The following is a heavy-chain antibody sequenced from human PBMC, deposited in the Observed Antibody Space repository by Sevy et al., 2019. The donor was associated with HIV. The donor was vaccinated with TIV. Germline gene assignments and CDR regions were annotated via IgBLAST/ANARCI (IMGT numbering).Heavy chain of an antibody. CDR1: GGTFSSYA. CDR3: ARDNTSAQYCTNGVCYPYYYYYGMDV. J-gene: IGHJ6*02. V-gene: IGHV1-69*13. Sequence: SVKVSCKASGGTFSSYAISWVRQAPGQGLEWMGGIIPIFGTANYAQKFQGRVTITADESTSTAYMELSSLRSEDTAVYYCARDNTSAQYCTNGVCYPYYYYYGMDVWGQGTTVTVSS. D-gene: IGHD2-8*01. CDR2: IIPIFGTA.